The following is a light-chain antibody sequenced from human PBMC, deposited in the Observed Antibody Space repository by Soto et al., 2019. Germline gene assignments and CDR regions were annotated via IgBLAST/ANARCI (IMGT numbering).Light chain of an antibody. J-gene: IGLJ1*01. CDR1: SSDVGGYKY. CDR2: EVS. CDR3: SSHTTTSPYV. V-gene: IGLV2-14*01. Sequence: QSALTQPASVSGSPGQSITISCTGTSSDVGGYKYVSWYQQHPDKAPKLLIYEVSNRPSGVSSRFSGSKSGNTASLTISGLLAEDEADYYCSSHTTTSPYVFGSGTKLTVL.